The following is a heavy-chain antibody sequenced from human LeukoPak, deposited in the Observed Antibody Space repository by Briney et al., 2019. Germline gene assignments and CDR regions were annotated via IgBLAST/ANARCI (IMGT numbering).Heavy chain of an antibody. V-gene: IGHV3-48*03. J-gene: IGHJ4*02. CDR2: ISSSGSTI. Sequence: GGSLRLSCAASGFTFSSYEMNWVRQAPGKGLEWVSYISSSGSTIYYADSVKGRFTISRDNAKNSLYLQMNSLRAEDTAVYYCARELESIAVFDYWGQGTLVTVSS. D-gene: IGHD6-6*01. CDR3: ARELESIAVFDY. CDR1: GFTFSSYE.